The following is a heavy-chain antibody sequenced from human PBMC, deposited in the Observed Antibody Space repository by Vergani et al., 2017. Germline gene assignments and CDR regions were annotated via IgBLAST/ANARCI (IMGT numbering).Heavy chain of an antibody. CDR2: ISYDGSNK. J-gene: IGHJ6*02. Sequence: VQLVESGGGLVQPGGSLRLSCAASGFTFSSYAMHWVRQAPGQGLEWVAVISYDGSNKYYADSVKGRFTISRDNAKNSLYLQMNSLRDEDTAVYYCARELISSSWYGVLYGRDVWGQGTTVTVSS. D-gene: IGHD6-13*01. V-gene: IGHV3-30-3*01. CDR3: ARELISSSWYGVLYGRDV. CDR1: GFTFSSYA.